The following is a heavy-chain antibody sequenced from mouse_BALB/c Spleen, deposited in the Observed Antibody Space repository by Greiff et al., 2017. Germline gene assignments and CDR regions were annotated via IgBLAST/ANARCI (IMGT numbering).Heavy chain of an antibody. CDR1: GYTFSSYW. J-gene: IGHJ3*01. CDR2: ILPGSGST. CDR3: ARFRGAGNFAY. V-gene: IGHV1-9*01. D-gene: IGHD2-1*01. Sequence: QVQLQQSGAELMKPGASVKISCKATGYTFSSYWIEWVKQRPGHGLEWIGEILPGSGSTNYNEKFKGKATFTADTSSNTAYMQLSSLTSEDSAVYYCARFRGAGNFAYWGQGTLVTVSA.